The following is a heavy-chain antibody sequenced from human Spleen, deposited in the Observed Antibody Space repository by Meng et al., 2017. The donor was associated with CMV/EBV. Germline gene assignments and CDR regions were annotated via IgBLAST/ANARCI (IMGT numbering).Heavy chain of an antibody. CDR2: ISSSGSTI. Sequence: GESLKISCAASGFAFSRYAMSWIRQAPGKGLEWVSYISSSGSTIYYADSVKGRFTISRDNAKNSLYLQMNSLRAEDTAVYYCAREEWELLDYWGQGTLVTVSS. J-gene: IGHJ4*02. V-gene: IGHV3-11*01. D-gene: IGHD1-26*01. CDR3: AREEWELLDY. CDR1: GFAFSRYA.